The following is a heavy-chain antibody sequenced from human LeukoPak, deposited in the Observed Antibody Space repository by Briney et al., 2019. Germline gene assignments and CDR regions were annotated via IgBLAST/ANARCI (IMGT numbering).Heavy chain of an antibody. CDR3: ARVWTLATPNAFDI. CDR1: GGSISSYY. J-gene: IGHJ3*02. V-gene: IGHV4-59*01. D-gene: IGHD3-3*02. CDR2: LYYSGST. Sequence: PSETLSLTRTVSGGSISSYYWSWIRQPPGKGLEWIGYLYYSGSTNYNPSLKSRVTISVDTSKNQFSLKLSSVTAADTAVYYCARVWTLATPNAFDIWGQGTMVTVSS.